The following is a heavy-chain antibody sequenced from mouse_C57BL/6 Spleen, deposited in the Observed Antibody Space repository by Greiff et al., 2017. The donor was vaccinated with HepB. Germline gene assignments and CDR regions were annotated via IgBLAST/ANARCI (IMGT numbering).Heavy chain of an antibody. CDR3: AREDYGSSYGYFDY. J-gene: IGHJ2*01. CDR1: GYTFTSYW. V-gene: IGHV1-55*01. Sequence: QVQLQQSGAELVKPGASVKMSCKASGYTFTSYWITWVKQRPGQGLEWIGDIYPGSGSTNYNEKFKSKATLTVDTSSSTAYMQLSSLTSEDSAVYYCAREDYGSSYGYFDYWGQGTTLTVSS. CDR2: IYPGSGST. D-gene: IGHD1-1*01.